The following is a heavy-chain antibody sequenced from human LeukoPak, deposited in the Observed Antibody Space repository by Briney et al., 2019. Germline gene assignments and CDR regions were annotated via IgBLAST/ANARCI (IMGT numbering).Heavy chain of an antibody. V-gene: IGHV1-18*01. CDR3: ARDKSQYDILTGTYTD. J-gene: IGHJ4*02. CDR2: ISAYNGNT. D-gene: IGHD3-9*01. CDR1: GYTFTSYG. Sequence: GASVKVSCKASGYTFTSYGISWVRQAPGQGLEWMGWISAYNGNTNYAQKLQGRVTMTTDTSTSTAYMELRSLRSDDTAVYYCARDKSQYDILTGTYTDWGQGTLVTVSS.